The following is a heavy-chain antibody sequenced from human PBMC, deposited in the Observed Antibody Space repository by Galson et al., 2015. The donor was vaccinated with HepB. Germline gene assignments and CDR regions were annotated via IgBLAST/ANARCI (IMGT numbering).Heavy chain of an antibody. CDR3: ARSISSSGYYYSDAFDI. D-gene: IGHD3-22*01. V-gene: IGHV5-10-1*01. Sequence: SGAEVKKPGESLRISCKGSGYSFTSYWISWVRQMPGKGLEWMGRIDPSDSYTNYSPSFQGHVTISADKSISTAYLQWSSLKASDTAMYYCARSISSSGYYYSDAFDIWGQGTMVTVSS. J-gene: IGHJ3*02. CDR2: IDPSDSYT. CDR1: GYSFTSYW.